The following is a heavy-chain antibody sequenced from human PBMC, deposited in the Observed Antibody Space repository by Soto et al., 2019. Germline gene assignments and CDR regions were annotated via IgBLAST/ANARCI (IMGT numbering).Heavy chain of an antibody. V-gene: IGHV4-61*01. CDR1: GGSVTKSSYY. D-gene: IGHD3-10*01. J-gene: IGHJ4*02. CDR3: ARHNYGSGSTYFDY. Sequence: SETLSLTCTFSGGSVTKSSYYWSWIRQPPGKGLEWIGYIYYSGSTNYNPSLKSRVTISVDTSKNQFSLKLNSMTAADTAVYYCARHNYGSGSTYFDYWGQGTLVTVSS. CDR2: IYYSGST.